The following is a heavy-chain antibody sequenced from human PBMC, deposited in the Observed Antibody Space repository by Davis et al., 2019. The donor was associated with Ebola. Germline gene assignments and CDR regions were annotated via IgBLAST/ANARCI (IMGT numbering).Heavy chain of an antibody. CDR3: ARDSDDYSFDY. CDR2: MSYDGSNK. D-gene: IGHD4-11*01. J-gene: IGHJ4*02. V-gene: IGHV3-30-3*01. CDR1: GFTFSSYA. Sequence: PGGSLRLSCAASGFTFSSYAMHWVRQAPGKGPEWVAFMSYDGSNKYYADSVKGRFTISRDNSKNTLYLQMNSLGTEDTAVYYCARDSDDYSFDYWGQGTLVTVSS.